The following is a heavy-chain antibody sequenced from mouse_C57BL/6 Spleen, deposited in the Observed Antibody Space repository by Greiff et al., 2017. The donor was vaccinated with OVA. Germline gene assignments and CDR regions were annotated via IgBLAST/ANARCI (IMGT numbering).Heavy chain of an antibody. J-gene: IGHJ2*01. CDR3: ARETTVVAKDFDY. V-gene: IGHV1-62-3*01. D-gene: IGHD1-1*01. CDR2: IDPNSGGT. Sequence: QVQLQQSGAELVKPGASVKLSCKASGYTFTSYWMHWVKQRPGRGLEWIGRIDPNSGGTKYNEKFKSKATLTADKSSSTAYMELRSLTSEDSAVYFCARETTVVAKDFDYWGQGTTLTVSS. CDR1: GYTFTSYW.